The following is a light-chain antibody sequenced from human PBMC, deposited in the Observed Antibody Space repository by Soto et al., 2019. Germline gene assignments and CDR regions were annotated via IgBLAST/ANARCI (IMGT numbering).Light chain of an antibody. V-gene: IGLV2-14*03. J-gene: IGLJ2*01. CDR2: DVT. Sequence: QSVLTQPASGSGAAGQSITISFTGSSTDVGGYNYVSWHQQHPLKAPQLMIFDVTKGPSGVSNRFSGSNSGDTASLTIYGLQADDEDDYYCCSYTRDKTVLFVGGTQLTVL. CDR3: CSYTRDKTVL. CDR1: STDVGGYNY.